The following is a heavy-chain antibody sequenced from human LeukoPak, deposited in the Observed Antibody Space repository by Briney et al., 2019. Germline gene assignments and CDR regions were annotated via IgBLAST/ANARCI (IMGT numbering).Heavy chain of an antibody. CDR2: ISAYNGNT. CDR1: GYTFTSYG. Sequence: GASVKVSCKASGYTFTSYGISWVRQAPGQGLEWMGWISAYNGNTNYAQKLQGRVTMTTDTSTSTAYMELRSLRSDDTAVYYCASSSNREWSRPYGMDVWGQGTMVTVSS. CDR3: ASSSNREWSRPYGMDV. V-gene: IGHV1-18*01. J-gene: IGHJ6*02. D-gene: IGHD3-3*01.